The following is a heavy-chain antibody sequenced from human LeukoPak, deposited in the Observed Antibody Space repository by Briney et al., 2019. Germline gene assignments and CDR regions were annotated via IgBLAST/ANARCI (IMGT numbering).Heavy chain of an antibody. J-gene: IGHJ4*02. CDR3: AKTRKSYSSSSEFDY. CDR2: ISGSGGST. V-gene: IGHV3-23*01. D-gene: IGHD6-6*01. Sequence: GGTLRLSCAASGFTFSSYGMSWVRQAPGKGLEWVSAISGSGGSTYYADSVKGRFTISRDNSKNTLYLQMNSLRAEDTAVYYCAKTRKSYSSSSEFDYWGQGTLVTVSS. CDR1: GFTFSSYG.